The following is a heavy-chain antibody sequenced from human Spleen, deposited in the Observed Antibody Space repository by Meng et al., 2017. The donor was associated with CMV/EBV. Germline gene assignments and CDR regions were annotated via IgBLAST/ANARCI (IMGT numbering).Heavy chain of an antibody. D-gene: IGHD3-9*01. CDR3: ARDYYDIEGHDYDCFDP. CDR1: YPCISYG. Sequence: YPCISYGISWVRPAPGEGLEWMGWISGYNGRTNYAQSFHGRLTLTTDTSTSTAYMELRNLRSDDTAVYFCARDYYDIEGHDYDCFDPWGQGTLVTVSS. V-gene: IGHV1-18*01. J-gene: IGHJ5*02. CDR2: ISGYNGRT.